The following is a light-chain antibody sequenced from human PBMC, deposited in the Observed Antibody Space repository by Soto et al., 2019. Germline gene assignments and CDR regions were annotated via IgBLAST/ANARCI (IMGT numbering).Light chain of an antibody. V-gene: IGLV2-8*01. Sequence: QSALTQPLSASGSPGQSVTISCTGTSSDIGGYTYVSWYQQHPGTAPKLIIYEVSERPSGVPDRFSGSKSGYTASLTVSGLQTEDEADYYCSSYAGIYTLVFGGGTKLTV. CDR3: SSYAGIYTLV. CDR2: EVS. CDR1: SSDIGGYTY. J-gene: IGLJ2*01.